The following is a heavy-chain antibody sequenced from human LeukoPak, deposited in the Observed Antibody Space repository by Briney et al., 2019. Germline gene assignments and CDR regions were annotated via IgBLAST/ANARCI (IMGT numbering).Heavy chain of an antibody. CDR2: IYTSGST. V-gene: IGHV4-61*02. J-gene: IGHJ4*02. Sequence: PSETLSLTCTVSGGSISSGSYYWSWIRQPAWKGLEWIGRIYTSGSTNYNPSLKSRVTISVDTSKNQFSLKLSSVTAADTAVYYCAREKEMYYYGSGSCYFDYWGQGTLVTVSS. CDR3: AREKEMYYYGSGSCYFDY. D-gene: IGHD3-10*01. CDR1: GGSISSGSYY.